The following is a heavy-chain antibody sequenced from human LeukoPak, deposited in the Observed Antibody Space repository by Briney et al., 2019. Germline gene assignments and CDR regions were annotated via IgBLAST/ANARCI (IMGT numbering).Heavy chain of an antibody. CDR3: ARVKGRQWRVFDY. V-gene: IGHV3-53*01. J-gene: IGHJ4*02. CDR1: GFTLSSNY. D-gene: IGHD6-19*01. CDR2: IYSGGSK. Sequence: GGSLRLSCAASGFTLSSNYMSWVRHAPGKGLEWDSVIYSGGSKYYAESVKGRFTISRDNSKNTLYLQMNSLRAEDTAVYYCARVKGRQWRVFDYWGQGTLVTVSS.